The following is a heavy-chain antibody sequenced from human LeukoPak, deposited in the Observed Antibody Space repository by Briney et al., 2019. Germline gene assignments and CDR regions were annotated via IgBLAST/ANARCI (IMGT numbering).Heavy chain of an antibody. V-gene: IGHV3-23*01. CDR3: AKAPRMATIYYFDY. CDR1: GFTLSSYA. CDR2: ISGSGGST. J-gene: IGHJ4*02. D-gene: IGHD5-24*01. Sequence: GGSLRLSCAASGFTLSSYAMSWVRQAPGKGLEWVSAISGSGGSTYYADSVKGRFTISRDNSKNTLYLQMNSLRAEDTAVYYCAKAPRMATIYYFDYWGQGTLVTVSS.